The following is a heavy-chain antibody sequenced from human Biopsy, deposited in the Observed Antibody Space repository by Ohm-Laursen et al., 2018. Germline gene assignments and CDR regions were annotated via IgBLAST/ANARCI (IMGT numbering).Heavy chain of an antibody. Sequence: TLSLTCIVSGDSINSSYWSWIRQAPGKGLEWIGFIPNSGNTNYNPSLKSRVTISADTSKNQFSLKLGSVTVADTAVFYCARRGSGGRSFDYWGQGSLVTVSS. V-gene: IGHV4-59*08. CDR2: IPNSGNT. CDR1: GDSINSSY. D-gene: IGHD2-15*01. J-gene: IGHJ4*02. CDR3: ARRGSGGRSFDY.